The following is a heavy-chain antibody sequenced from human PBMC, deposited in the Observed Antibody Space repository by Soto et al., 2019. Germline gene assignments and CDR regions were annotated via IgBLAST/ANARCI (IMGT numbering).Heavy chain of an antibody. CDR3: AKAYSGPFDI. CDR1: GFTFSSYD. CDR2: ISYDGSKK. J-gene: IGHJ3*02. V-gene: IGHV3-30*18. Sequence: PGGSLRLSCAASGFTFSSYDIHWVRQAPGKGLEWVGGISYDGSKKYYEDSVTGQFTISRDNSKNTLYLQMTSLSAEDTAVYYCAKAYSGPFDIWGQGTMVTVSS. D-gene: IGHD1-26*01.